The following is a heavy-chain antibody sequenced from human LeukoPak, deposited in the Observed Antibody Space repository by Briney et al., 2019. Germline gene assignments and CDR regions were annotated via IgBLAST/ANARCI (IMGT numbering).Heavy chain of an antibody. CDR3: ARDPDSGYDSHYYYGMDV. D-gene: IGHD5-12*01. V-gene: IGHV3-30-3*01. J-gene: IGHJ6*02. CDR1: GFTFSSYA. CDR2: ISYDGSNK. Sequence: PGGSLRLSCAASGFTFSSYAMHWVRQAPGKGLEWVAVISYDGSNKYYADSVKGRFTISRDNSKNTLYLQMNSLRAEDTAVYYCARDPDSGYDSHYYYGMDVWGQGTTVTVSS.